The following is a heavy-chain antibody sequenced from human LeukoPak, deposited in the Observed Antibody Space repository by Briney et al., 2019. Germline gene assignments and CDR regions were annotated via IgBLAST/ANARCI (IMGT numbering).Heavy chain of an antibody. V-gene: IGHV4-59*01. CDR2: IYYSGST. CDR1: GGSISSYY. J-gene: IGHJ6*02. D-gene: IGHD3-22*01. CDR3: AGTYYDSSGSPGNYYYYGMDV. Sequence: SETLSLTCTVSGGSISSYYWSWIRQPPEKGLEWIGYIYYSGSTNYNPSLKSRVTISVDTSKNQFSLKLSSVTAADTAVYYCAGTYYDSSGSPGNYYYYGMDVWGQGTTVTVSS.